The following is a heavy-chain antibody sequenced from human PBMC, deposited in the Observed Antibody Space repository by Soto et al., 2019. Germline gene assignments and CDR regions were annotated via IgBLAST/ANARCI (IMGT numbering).Heavy chain of an antibody. V-gene: IGHV4-34*01. J-gene: IGHJ6*02. CDR1: GGSFRGYS. Sequence: SEPLSLTCAVSGGSFRGYSWTWLRQPPGKGLEWIGEINHSGTTDYNPALKSRVTISDDTSKHQFSLRMTSVTAADTAVYYCARARYDSWSHIYDGLDVWGQGTTVTVSS. D-gene: IGHD3-3*01. CDR2: INHSGTT. CDR3: ARARYDSWSHIYDGLDV.